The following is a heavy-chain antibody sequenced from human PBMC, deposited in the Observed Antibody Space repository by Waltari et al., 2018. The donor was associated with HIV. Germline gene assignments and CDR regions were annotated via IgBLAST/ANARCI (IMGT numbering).Heavy chain of an antibody. CDR3: ARGTVDTAMGISDY. V-gene: IGHV4-61*02. J-gene: IGHJ4*02. Sequence: QVQLQESGPGLVKPSQTLSLPCPVPGGSISSGCDYWSWIGLPDGKGREWIGSTDTIGNTNYNHTPKRQITITVDASKNQFPLKLSSDTAADTAVYYCARGTVDTAMGISDYWGQGTLVTVSS. CDR1: GGSISSGCDY. CDR2: TDTIGNT. D-gene: IGHD5-18*01.